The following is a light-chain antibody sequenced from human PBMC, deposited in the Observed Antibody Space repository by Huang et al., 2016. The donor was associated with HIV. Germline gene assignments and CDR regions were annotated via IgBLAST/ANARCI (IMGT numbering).Light chain of an antibody. J-gene: IGKJ1*01. V-gene: IGKV3-15*01. Sequence: EIVMTQSPDTLSVSPGERVSLSCRASQSVSSSLAWYQQKPGQSPRLVFYYASTRAPGIPARFRVSGSGTDFTLTITSLQSEDVGFYYCQQYSDWPRGTFGQGTRVEIK. CDR1: QSVSSS. CDR2: YAS. CDR3: QQYSDWPRGT.